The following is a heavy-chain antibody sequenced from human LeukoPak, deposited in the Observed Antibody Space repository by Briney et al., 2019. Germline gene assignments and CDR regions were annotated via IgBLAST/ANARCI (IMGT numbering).Heavy chain of an antibody. Sequence: PGEALKISCKGSGYSFTSYWIGWVRQMPGKGLEWMGIIYSGDSDTRYSTSFQGQVTISADKSISTAYLQWSSLKASDTAMYYCARLGGYCSGGSCYGLYYFDYWGQGTLVTVSS. V-gene: IGHV5-51*01. CDR2: IYSGDSDT. J-gene: IGHJ4*02. CDR3: ARLGGYCSGGSCYGLYYFDY. CDR1: GYSFTSYW. D-gene: IGHD2-15*01.